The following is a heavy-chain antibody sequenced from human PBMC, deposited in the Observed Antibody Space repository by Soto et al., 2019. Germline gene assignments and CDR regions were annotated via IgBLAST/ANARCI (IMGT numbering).Heavy chain of an antibody. J-gene: IGHJ4*02. CDR1: GFTFSSYG. CDR3: ARDAALPIVRGHGYFDY. CDR2: IWYDGSNK. V-gene: IGHV3-33*01. Sequence: QVQLVESGGGVVQPGRSLRLSCAASGFTFSSYGMHWVRQAPGKGLEWVAVIWYDGSNKYYADSVKGRFTISRDNSKNTLYLQMNSLRAEDTAVYYCARDAALPIVRGHGYFDYWGQGTLVTVSS. D-gene: IGHD3-10*01.